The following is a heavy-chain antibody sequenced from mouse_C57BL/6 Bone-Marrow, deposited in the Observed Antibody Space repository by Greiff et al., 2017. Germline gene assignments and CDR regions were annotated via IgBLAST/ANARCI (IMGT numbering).Heavy chain of an antibody. J-gene: IGHJ1*03. CDR1: GYTFTSYW. V-gene: IGHV1-59*01. Sequence: QVQLQQPGAELVRPGTSVKLSCKASGYTFTSYWMHWVKQRPGQGLEWIGVIDPSDSYTNYNQKFKGKATLTVDTSSSTAYMQLSSLTSEDSAVYYCAGYDGYYFYWYFDVWGTGTTVTVSS. CDR3: AGYDGYYFYWYFDV. D-gene: IGHD2-3*01. CDR2: IDPSDSYT.